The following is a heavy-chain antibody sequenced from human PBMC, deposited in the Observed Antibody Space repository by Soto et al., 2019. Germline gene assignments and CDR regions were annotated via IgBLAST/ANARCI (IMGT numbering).Heavy chain of an antibody. CDR2: INHSGGT. D-gene: IGHD6-25*01. V-gene: IGHV4-34*01. CDR1: SFSGYQ. CDR3: ARGGRAAFDY. Sequence: SFSGYQWTWFRQPPGKGLEWIGEINHSGGTNYNASLESRVTISLDTSKNQFSLRLTSVTAADTAVYYCARGGRAAFDYWGQGTLVTVS. J-gene: IGHJ4*02.